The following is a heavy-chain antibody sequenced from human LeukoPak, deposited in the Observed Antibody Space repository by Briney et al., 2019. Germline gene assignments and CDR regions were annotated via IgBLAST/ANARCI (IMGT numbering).Heavy chain of an antibody. V-gene: IGHV1-69*13. CDR1: GYTFTSYG. CDR3: ARGAPRITIFGVVTYFDY. D-gene: IGHD3-3*01. J-gene: IGHJ4*02. Sequence: ASVKVSCKASGYTFTSYGISWVRQAPGQGLEWMGGIIPIFGTANYAQKFQGRVTITADESTSTAYMELSSLRSEDTAVYYCARGAPRITIFGVVTYFDYWGQGTLVTVSS. CDR2: IIPIFGTA.